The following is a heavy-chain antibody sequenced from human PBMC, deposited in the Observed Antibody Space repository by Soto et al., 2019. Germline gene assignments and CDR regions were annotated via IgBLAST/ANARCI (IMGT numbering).Heavy chain of an antibody. CDR3: ARQTTVTTSYYYGMDV. CDR1: GYSFTSYW. D-gene: IGHD4-4*01. CDR2: IDPSDSYT. V-gene: IGHV5-10-1*01. J-gene: IGHJ6*02. Sequence: PGESLKISCKGSGYSFTSYWISWVRQMPGKGLEWMGRIDPSDSYTNYSPSFQGHVTISADKSISTAYLQWSSLKASDTAMYYCARQTTVTTSYYYGMDVWGQGTTVTVSS.